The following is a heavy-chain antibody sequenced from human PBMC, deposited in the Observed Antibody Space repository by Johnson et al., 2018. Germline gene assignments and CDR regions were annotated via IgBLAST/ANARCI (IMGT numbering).Heavy chain of an antibody. Sequence: QVQLVESGAEVKKPGASVKVSCKASGYSFSDYDINWVRQATGQGLEWMGWMNPNTGDTGYAQKFLGRVTMTRDTSISTAYMQLSTLRSEDTAVYYWAGVRRPSGDNFYYYMGVWGNGATVTVSS. CDR3: AGVRRPSGDNFYYYMGV. CDR1: GYSFSDYD. J-gene: IGHJ6*03. V-gene: IGHV1-8*01. CDR2: MNPNTGDT.